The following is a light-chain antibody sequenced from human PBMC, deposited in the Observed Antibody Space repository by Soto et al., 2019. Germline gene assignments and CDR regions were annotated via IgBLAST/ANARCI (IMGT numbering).Light chain of an antibody. Sequence: QSAVTQPASVSGSPGQSITISCTGTSSDVGGYNYVSWYQQHPGKAPKLMIYEVSNRPSGVSNRFSGSKSGNTASLTISGLHAEDEAEYYCCAYAATYTYVFGTGTKLTVL. V-gene: IGLV2-14*01. CDR3: CAYAATYTYV. CDR2: EVS. J-gene: IGLJ1*01. CDR1: SSDVGGYNY.